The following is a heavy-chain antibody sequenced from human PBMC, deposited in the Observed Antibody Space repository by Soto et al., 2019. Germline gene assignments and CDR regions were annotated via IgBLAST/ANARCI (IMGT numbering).Heavy chain of an antibody. CDR3: ARDGYSGRSDGFDI. D-gene: IGHD1-26*01. Sequence: QVQLVACGGGVVQPGRSLRLSCAASGFTFGAYSMHWVRQPPGKGLEWVAVISYDGKNERYTDPVKGRFTVSRDNSKSTMYLQMNILRSEDTAVYYCARDGYSGRSDGFDIWGQGTMVTVSS. CDR2: ISYDGKNE. J-gene: IGHJ3*02. V-gene: IGHV3-30*04. CDR1: GFTFGAYS.